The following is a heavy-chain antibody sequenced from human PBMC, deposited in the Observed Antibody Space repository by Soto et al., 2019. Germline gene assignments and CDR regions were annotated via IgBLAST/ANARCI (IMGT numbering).Heavy chain of an antibody. CDR3: ASAPTMRGAYVDY. J-gene: IGHJ4*02. CDR1: GYSFTSYY. Sequence: GASVKVSCKTSGYSFTSYYIHWVRQAPRQGLEWMGIINPSDRTTYYAQKFQGRVTMTSDTSTSTVYMELSSLRSEDTAVYYCASAPTMRGAYVDYWGQGALVTVSS. V-gene: IGHV1-46*01. CDR2: INPSDRTT.